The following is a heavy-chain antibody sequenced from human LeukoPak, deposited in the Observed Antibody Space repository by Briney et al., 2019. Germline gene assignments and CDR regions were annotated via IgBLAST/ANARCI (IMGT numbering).Heavy chain of an antibody. CDR2: LYPAGDT. J-gene: IGHJ5*02. V-gene: IGHV3-53*01. Sequence: GGSLRLSCAASGITVSDNYMSWVRQTPGKGLEWVSTLYPAGDTYFADSVRGRFTISRDISKNTVYLQMNSLSAEDTAVYYCASRATVTTDRFWFDPWGQGTLVTVSS. CDR1: GITVSDNY. CDR3: ASRATVTTDRFWFDP. D-gene: IGHD4-11*01.